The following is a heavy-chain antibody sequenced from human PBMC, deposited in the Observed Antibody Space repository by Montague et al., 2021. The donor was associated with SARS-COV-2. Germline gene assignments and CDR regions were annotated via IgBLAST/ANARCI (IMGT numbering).Heavy chain of an antibody. V-gene: IGHV4-4*02. CDR1: GGSISSSNW. CDR2: VYHSGST. CDR3: ATRYYSDTRASNGVY. D-gene: IGHD2-8*01. J-gene: IGHJ4*02. Sequence: SETLSLTCAVSGGSISSSNWWSWVRQPPGKGLEWIGEVYHSGSTNYSPSFKSRVTISADKSTNQFSLRLTSVTAADTAVFYCATRYYSDTRASNGVYWGQGALVTVSS.